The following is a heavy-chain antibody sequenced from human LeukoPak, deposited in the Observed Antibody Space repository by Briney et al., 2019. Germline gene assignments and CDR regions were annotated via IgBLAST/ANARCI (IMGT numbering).Heavy chain of an antibody. J-gene: IGHJ4*02. CDR3: AREAYDSTHFDY. V-gene: IGHV4-61*08. D-gene: IGHD3-22*01. CDR2: IYYSGST. CDR1: GGSISSGAYS. Sequence: SETLSLTCAVSGGSISSGAYSSSWIRQLPGKGLEWIGYIYYSGSTNYNPSLKSRLTLSVDTSKNQFSLKLSSVTAADTAVYYCAREAYDSTHFDYWGQGTLVTVSS.